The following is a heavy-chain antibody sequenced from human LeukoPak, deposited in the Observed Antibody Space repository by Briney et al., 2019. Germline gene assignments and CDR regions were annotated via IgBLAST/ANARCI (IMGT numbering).Heavy chain of an antibody. V-gene: IGHV3-23*01. Sequence: GGSLRLSCVASGLSFSNYWMNWVRQAPGKGLEWVSGISGSGSSTYYADYVKGRFTISRDNSKNTLYLQMNSLRAEDTAVYYCAKGSTAMAKYYFDYWGQGTLVTASS. CDR3: AKGSTAMAKYYFDY. D-gene: IGHD5-18*01. J-gene: IGHJ4*02. CDR2: ISGSGSST. CDR1: GLSFSNYW.